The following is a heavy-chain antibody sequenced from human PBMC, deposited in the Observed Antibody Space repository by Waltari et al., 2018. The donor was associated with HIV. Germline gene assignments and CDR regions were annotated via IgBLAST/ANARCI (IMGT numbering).Heavy chain of an antibody. CDR1: GLNFKNSG. CDR2: IRQDGIEK. D-gene: IGHD6-19*01. J-gene: IGHJ4*02. Sequence: EVRLEESGGPLVQPGGSLRLSSAAPGLNFKNSGMRLVRQAAGKMLEGVANIRQDGIEKYYADSVRGRFSISRDNANNTLFLQMNNVRVEDSAAYYCATSRGGLADYWGRGALVTVST. CDR3: ATSRGGLADY. V-gene: IGHV3-7*01.